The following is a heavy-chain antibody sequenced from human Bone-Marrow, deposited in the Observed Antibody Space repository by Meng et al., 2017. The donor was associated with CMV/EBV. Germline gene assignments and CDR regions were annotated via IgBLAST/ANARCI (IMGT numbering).Heavy chain of an antibody. J-gene: IGHJ4*02. D-gene: IGHD6-19*01. CDR3: ARIAVAGDFDY. CDR2: ISSSSSYI. V-gene: IGHV3-21*01. Sequence: GESLKISCAASGFTFSSYSMNWVRQAPGKGLEWVSPISSSSSYIYYADSVKGRFTISRDNAKNSLYLQMNSLRAEDTAVYYCARIAVAGDFDYWGQGTLVTVSS. CDR1: GFTFSSYS.